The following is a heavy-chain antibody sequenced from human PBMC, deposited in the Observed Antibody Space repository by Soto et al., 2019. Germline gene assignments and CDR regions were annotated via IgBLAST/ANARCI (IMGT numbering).Heavy chain of an antibody. CDR2: IYNSGIT. J-gene: IGHJ5*02. V-gene: IGHV4-30-4*01. D-gene: IGHD3-3*01. CDR3: ARGVTVFGLVSRFWFDP. CDR1: GGSISSGDYS. Sequence: PSETLSLTCTVSGGSISSGDYSWSWVRQSPGKGLEWIGHIYNSGITYYNPSLKSRVVISIDTSRNQFSLRLNSLTAADRAVYFCARGVTVFGLVSRFWFDPWGQGTPVTVSS.